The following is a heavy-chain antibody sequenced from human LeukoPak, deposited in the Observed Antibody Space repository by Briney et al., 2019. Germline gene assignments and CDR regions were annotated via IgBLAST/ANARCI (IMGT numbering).Heavy chain of an antibody. CDR1: GFTFTGYY. D-gene: IGHD3-10*01. V-gene: IGHV1-2*02. CDR3: ATGPYYYGSGSYHNWFDP. Sequence: GGSLRLSCAASGFTFTGYYMHWVRQAPGQGLEWMGWINPNSGGTNYAQKFQGRVTMTRDTSISTAYMELSRLRSDDTAVYYCATGPYYYGSGSYHNWFDPWGQGTLVTVSS. J-gene: IGHJ5*02. CDR2: INPNSGGT.